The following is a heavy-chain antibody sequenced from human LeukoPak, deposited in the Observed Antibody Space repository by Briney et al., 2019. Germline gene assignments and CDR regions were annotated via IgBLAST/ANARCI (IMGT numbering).Heavy chain of an antibody. D-gene: IGHD6-6*01. J-gene: IGHJ4*02. V-gene: IGHV3-23*01. CDR3: AKSSGSSSFYLDY. CDR2: ISGSGGST. CDR1: GFTFSSYA. Sequence: NPGGSLRLSCAASGFTFSSYATSWVRQAPGKGLEWVSAISGSGGSTYYADSVKGRFTISRDNSKNTLYLQMNSLRAEDTAVYYCAKSSGSSSFYLDYWGQGTLVTVSS.